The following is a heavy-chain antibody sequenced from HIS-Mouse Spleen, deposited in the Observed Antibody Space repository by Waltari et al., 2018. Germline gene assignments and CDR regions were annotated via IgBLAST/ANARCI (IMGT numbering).Heavy chain of an antibody. D-gene: IGHD7-27*01. V-gene: IGHV4-34*01. CDR1: GGSFSGYY. Sequence: QVQLQQWGAGLLKPSETLSLTCAVYGGSFSGYYWSWIRQPPGKGLEWIGEINHSGSTNYNPSLKSRVTISVDTSKNQFSLKLGSVTAADTAVYYCARGTGDYYFDYWGQGTLVTVSS. CDR2: INHSGST. J-gene: IGHJ4*02. CDR3: ARGTGDYYFDY.